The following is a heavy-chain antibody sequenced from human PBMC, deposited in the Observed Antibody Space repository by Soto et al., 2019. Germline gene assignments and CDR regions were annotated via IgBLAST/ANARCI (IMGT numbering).Heavy chain of an antibody. CDR2: MSPNSGNR. V-gene: IGHV1-8*01. J-gene: IGHJ4*02. CDR3: ARGVDAWVEY. Sequence: QVQLLQSGAEVKKPGASVKVSCTVSGYTFTSLDINWVREASGQGLEWMGWMSPNSGNRGYAQKFQDRVTMTRDTSTNTAYMELSILRSEETAIYYCARGVDAWVEYWGQGTLVSVSS. D-gene: IGHD3-16*01. CDR1: GYTFTSLD.